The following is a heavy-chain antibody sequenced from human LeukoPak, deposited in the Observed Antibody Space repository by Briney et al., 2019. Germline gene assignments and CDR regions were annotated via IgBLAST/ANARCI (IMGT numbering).Heavy chain of an antibody. Sequence: SETLSLTCTVSGGSISSYYWSWIRQPAGKGLEWIGYIYYSGSTNYNPSLRSRVTISVDTSKNQFSLKLSSVTAADTAVYYCARGVVVAATIWFDPWGQGTLVTVSS. V-gene: IGHV4-59*01. CDR1: GGSISSYY. CDR2: IYYSGST. J-gene: IGHJ5*02. D-gene: IGHD2-15*01. CDR3: ARGVVVAATIWFDP.